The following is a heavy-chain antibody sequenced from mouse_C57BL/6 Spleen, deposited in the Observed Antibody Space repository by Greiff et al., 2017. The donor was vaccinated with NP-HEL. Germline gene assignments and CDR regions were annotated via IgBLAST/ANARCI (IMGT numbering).Heavy chain of an antibody. CDR3: AKQGGRGGAEGAMDY. J-gene: IGHJ4*01. Sequence: VQLQQSGAELVRPGTSVKMSCKASGYTFTNYWIGWAKQRPGHGLEWIGDIYPGGGYTNYNEKFKGKATLTADKSSSTAYMQFSSLTSEDSAFYYCAKQGGRGGAEGAMDYWGQGTSVTVSS. CDR2: IYPGGGYT. D-gene: IGHD1-1*01. V-gene: IGHV1-63*01. CDR1: GYTFTNYW.